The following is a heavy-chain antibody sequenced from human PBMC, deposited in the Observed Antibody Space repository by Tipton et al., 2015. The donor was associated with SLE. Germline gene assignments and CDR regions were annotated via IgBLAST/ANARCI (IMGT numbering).Heavy chain of an antibody. J-gene: IGHJ4*02. D-gene: IGHD3/OR15-3a*01. CDR3: AKQDLDGY. CDR2: INNRGYT. V-gene: IGHV4-31*03. Sequence: TLSLTCTVSGDSINSGGYYWSWIRQYPGQGLEWIGYINNRGYTYYKPSLKSRLTIFVDTSKNQFSLNLSSVTAADTAIYYCAKQDLDGYWGQGTLVIVSS. CDR1: GDSINSGGYY.